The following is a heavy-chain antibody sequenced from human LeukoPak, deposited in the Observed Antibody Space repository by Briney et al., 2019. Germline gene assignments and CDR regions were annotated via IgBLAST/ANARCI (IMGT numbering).Heavy chain of an antibody. V-gene: IGHV4-34*01. CDR3: ARRPDGFDI. CDR1: GGSFSGYH. CDR2: INHSGGT. J-gene: IGHJ3*02. Sequence: SEALPLTCAVYGGSFSGYHWSWIRQSPGRGLEWIGQINHSGGTDYNASVQSRVTISIDTARNRFSLRLSSLTAADTAIYYCARRPDGFDIWGQGTTVIVSS.